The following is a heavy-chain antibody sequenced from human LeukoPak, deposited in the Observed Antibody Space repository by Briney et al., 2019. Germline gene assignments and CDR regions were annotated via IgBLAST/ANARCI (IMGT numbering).Heavy chain of an antibody. Sequence: GGSLRLSCAASGFTFSSYWMYWVRQAPGKGLVWVSRINTDGSSTSYADSVKGRFTISRDNAKNTLNLQMNSLRAEDTAVYYCAIMTTVYRKDDYWGQGTLVTVSS. V-gene: IGHV3-74*01. CDR1: GFTFSSYW. J-gene: IGHJ4*02. D-gene: IGHD4-11*01. CDR3: AIMTTVYRKDDY. CDR2: INTDGSST.